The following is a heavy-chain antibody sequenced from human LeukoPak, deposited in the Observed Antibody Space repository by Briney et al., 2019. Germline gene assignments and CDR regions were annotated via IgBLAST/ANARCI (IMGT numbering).Heavy chain of an antibody. V-gene: IGHV1-69*05. CDR3: ARDFSRTVVPAAITFWFDP. Sequence: ASVKVSCKASGGTFSSYAISWVRQAPGQGLEWMGGIIPIFGTANYAQKFQGRVTITTDESTSTAYMELSRLRSDDTAVYYCARDFSRTVVPAAITFWFDPWGQGTLVTVSS. CDR1: GGTFSSYA. D-gene: IGHD2-2*02. J-gene: IGHJ5*02. CDR2: IIPIFGTA.